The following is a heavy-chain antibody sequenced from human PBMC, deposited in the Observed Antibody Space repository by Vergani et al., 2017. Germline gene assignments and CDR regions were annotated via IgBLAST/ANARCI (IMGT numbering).Heavy chain of an antibody. CDR2: IYHSGST. Sequence: QVQLQESGPGLVKPSETLSLTCAVSGYSISSGYYWGWIRQPPGKGLEWIGNIYHSGSTYYNPSLKSRVTISVDTSKNQFSLKLSSVTAADTAVYYCARSEYSSSWYYLGYWGQGTLVTVSS. D-gene: IGHD6-13*01. CDR3: ARSEYSSSWYYLGY. V-gene: IGHV4-38-2*01. CDR1: GYSISSGYY. J-gene: IGHJ4*02.